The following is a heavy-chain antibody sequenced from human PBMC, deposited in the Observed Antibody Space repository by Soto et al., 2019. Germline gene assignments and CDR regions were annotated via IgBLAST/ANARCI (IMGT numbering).Heavy chain of an antibody. J-gene: IGHJ4*02. CDR1: GGSISSRSHY. CDR3: ATADGFGVVTPFFEY. Sequence: QLQLQESGSGLVKPSETLSLTCTVSGGSISSRSHYWGWIRQSPGKHLEWIGSAFYRGSTHYNSSLKTRVTISVDTSKNQVSLKLYSVTAADTAVYYCATADGFGVVTPFFEYWGQGILVTVSS. CDR2: AFYRGST. D-gene: IGHD3-3*01. V-gene: IGHV4-39*01.